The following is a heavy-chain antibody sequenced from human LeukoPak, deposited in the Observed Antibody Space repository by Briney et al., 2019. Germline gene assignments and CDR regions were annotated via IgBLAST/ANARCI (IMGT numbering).Heavy chain of an antibody. D-gene: IGHD3-3*02. CDR1: GFTFSSYG. CDR2: ISYDGSNK. V-gene: IGHV3-30*03. Sequence: PGGSLRLSCAASGFTFSSYGMHWVRRAPGKGLEWVAVISYDGSNKYHADSVKGRFTISRDNSKNTLYLQMNSLRAEDTAVYYCARALKLLGNDYWGQGTLVTVSS. CDR3: ARALKLLGNDY. J-gene: IGHJ4*02.